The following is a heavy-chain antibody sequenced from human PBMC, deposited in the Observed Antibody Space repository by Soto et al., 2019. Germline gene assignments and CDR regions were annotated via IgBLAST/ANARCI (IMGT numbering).Heavy chain of an antibody. J-gene: IGHJ3*02. CDR2: IRDGGEST. D-gene: IGHD2-15*01. Sequence: EVQLLESGGGLVQPGESLRLSCAFSGFIFGNYMMTWVRQAPGKGLEWVSTIRDGGESTYYADSVKGRFTISRDNSKNTLYLHMDSSGVEGTAVYYCAPPVHCSGGSCHDAAFAIRGKGTMVTVSS. CDR1: GFIFGNYM. V-gene: IGHV3-23*01. CDR3: APPVHCSGGSCHDAAFAI.